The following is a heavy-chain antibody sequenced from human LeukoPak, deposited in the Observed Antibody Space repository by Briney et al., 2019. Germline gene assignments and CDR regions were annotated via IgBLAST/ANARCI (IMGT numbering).Heavy chain of an antibody. J-gene: IGHJ4*02. CDR2: IKSDGSST. V-gene: IGHV3-74*01. D-gene: IGHD2/OR15-2a*01. CDR1: GFTFSNYW. CDR3: ARDPFYGGADFDC. Sequence: GGSPRLSCAASGFTFSNYWMHWVRQAPGKGLVWDSRIKSDGSSTTYADSVKGRFTISRDNAKNMVYLQMNRLRAEDTAVYYCARDPFYGGADFDCWGQGTLVTVSS.